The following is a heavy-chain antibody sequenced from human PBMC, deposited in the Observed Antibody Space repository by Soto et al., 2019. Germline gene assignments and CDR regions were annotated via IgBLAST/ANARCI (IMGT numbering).Heavy chain of an antibody. D-gene: IGHD2-15*01. CDR1: GVSFSTYY. J-gene: IGHJ4*02. CDR3: ARDQGGPFDY. V-gene: IGHV4-59*01. Sequence: QVQLQESGPGLVKPSETLSLTCTVSGVSFSTYYWSWIRQAPGKGLEWIGYISYSGSSNYNRSLKSRVTMSVDTSKNQLSLKLSSVTAADTAVYYCARDQGGPFDYWGQGTLVTVSS. CDR2: ISYSGSS.